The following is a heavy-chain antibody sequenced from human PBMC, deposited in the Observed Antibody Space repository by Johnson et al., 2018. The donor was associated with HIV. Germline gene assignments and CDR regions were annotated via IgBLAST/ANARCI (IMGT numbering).Heavy chain of an antibody. D-gene: IGHD3-3*01. Sequence: QVQLVESGEGVVQPGRSLRLSCAASGFTFSDYYMNWIRQAPGKGLEWVSYISSSGSTIYYADSVKGRFTISRDNSKNTVFLQMDSLRGEDTAVYYCASLINYNFWSGYSVSDAFDIWGQGTMVTVSS. J-gene: IGHJ3*02. V-gene: IGHV3-11*04. CDR3: ASLINYNFWSGYSVSDAFDI. CDR2: ISSSGSTI. CDR1: GFTFSDYY.